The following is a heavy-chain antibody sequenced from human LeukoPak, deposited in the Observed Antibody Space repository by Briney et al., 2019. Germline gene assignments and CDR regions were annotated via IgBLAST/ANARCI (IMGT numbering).Heavy chain of an antibody. Sequence: PSETLSLTCTVSGGSISSSSYYWGWIRQPPGKGLEWIGSIYYSGSTYYNPSLKSRVTISVDTSKNQFSLKLSSVTAADTAVYYCASNTDYDSSGYYPFPFDYWGQGTLVTVSS. J-gene: IGHJ4*02. CDR1: GGSISSSSYY. CDR2: IYYSGST. V-gene: IGHV4-39*01. CDR3: ASNTDYDSSGYYPFPFDY. D-gene: IGHD3-22*01.